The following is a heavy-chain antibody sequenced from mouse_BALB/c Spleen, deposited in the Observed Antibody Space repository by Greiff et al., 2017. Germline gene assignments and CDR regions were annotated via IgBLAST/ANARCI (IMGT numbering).Heavy chain of an antibody. CDR3: ALYYGSSSFAY. J-gene: IGHJ3*01. D-gene: IGHD1-1*01. Sequence: LQESGPELVKPGASVKVSCKASGYSFTDYKLSWVKHSHGKSLEWIGSIDPYNGGTSYNQQFKGKATFTGDKSSSTAFMHLNSLTSEDSAVYYCALYYGSSSFAYGGQGTLVTVSA. CDR1: GYSFTDYK. CDR2: IDPYNGGT. V-gene: IGHV1S135*01.